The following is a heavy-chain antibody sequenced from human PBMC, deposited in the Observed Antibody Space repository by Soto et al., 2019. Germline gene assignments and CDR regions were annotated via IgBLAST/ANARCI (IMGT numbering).Heavy chain of an antibody. D-gene: IGHD6-13*01. CDR2: MSYDGRNK. Sequence: GVSLRLSCVASGFTFSSFAMHWVRQAPGKGLEWVAVMSYDGRNKNYADSVKGRVTISRDNSKNTLYLQMNSLRAEDTAVYYCAKVKGIAAGWGMDVWGQGTAVTVSS. J-gene: IGHJ6*02. V-gene: IGHV3-30*04. CDR3: AKVKGIAAGWGMDV. CDR1: GFTFSSFA.